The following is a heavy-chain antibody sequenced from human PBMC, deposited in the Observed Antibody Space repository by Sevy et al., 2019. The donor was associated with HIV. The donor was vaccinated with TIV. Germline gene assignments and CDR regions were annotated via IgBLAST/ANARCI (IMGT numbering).Heavy chain of an antibody. V-gene: IGHV3-49*04. CDR3: TWWKGAQSVFDY. J-gene: IGHJ4*02. CDR1: EFTFTDYA. CDR2: FKRKADGGTL. D-gene: IGHD2-15*01. Sequence: GGSLRLSCTASEFTFTDYAMNWVRQSPGKGLEWVAFFKRKADGGTLDHAASVKGRFTISRDDSKNIAYLQMNDLKTEDTGVYYCTWWKGAQSVFDYWGQGALVTVSS.